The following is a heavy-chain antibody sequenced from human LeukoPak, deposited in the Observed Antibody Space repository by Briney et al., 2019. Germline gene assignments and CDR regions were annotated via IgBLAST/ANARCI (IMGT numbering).Heavy chain of an antibody. CDR2: ITGSGGNT. J-gene: IGHJ4*02. D-gene: IGHD2-8*02. CDR1: GFTFSNYA. V-gene: IGHV3-23*01. Sequence: GASLRLSCAASGFTFSNYAMSWVRQAPGKGLEWISAITGSGGNTYYADSVKGRFTISRDNSKNTLYLQMNSLRAEDTAVYYCAKDVNYWYNYWGQGTLVTVSS. CDR3: AKDVNYWYNY.